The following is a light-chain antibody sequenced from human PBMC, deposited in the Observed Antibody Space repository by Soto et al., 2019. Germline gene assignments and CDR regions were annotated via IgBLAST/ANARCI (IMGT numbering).Light chain of an antibody. J-gene: IGKJ1*01. CDR1: QSITDW. CDR2: KAS. V-gene: IGKV1-5*03. CDR3: QYWDDYSWT. Sequence: DIQMTQSPSTLSASVGDRVTITCRASQSITDWLAWYQQKPGKAPKFLIYKASNLEGGVPSRFSGSGSGTEFTLTISSVQPDDFATYYCQYWDDYSWTFRQGTKVEIK.